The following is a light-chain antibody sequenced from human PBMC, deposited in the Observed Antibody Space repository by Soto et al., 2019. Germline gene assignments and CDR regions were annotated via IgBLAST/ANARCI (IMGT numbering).Light chain of an antibody. Sequence: QPVLTQPRSVSGSPGQSVTISCTGTSSDVGGYNFVSWYQQHPGKAPKLMIYDVTQRPSGVPDRFSASKSGNTASLTISGLQAEDEADYYCCSYAGSYTVLFGGGTKLTVL. CDR1: SSDVGGYNF. J-gene: IGLJ2*01. CDR2: DVT. CDR3: CSYAGSYTVL. V-gene: IGLV2-11*01.